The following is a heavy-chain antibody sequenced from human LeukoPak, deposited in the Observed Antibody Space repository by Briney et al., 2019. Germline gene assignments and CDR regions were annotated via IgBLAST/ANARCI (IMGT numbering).Heavy chain of an antibody. CDR2: ISAYNGNT. D-gene: IGHD6-19*01. J-gene: IGHJ5*02. CDR1: GYTLIDHG. V-gene: IGHV1-18*01. Sequence: GASVKVSLKASGYTLIDHGISWVRQTPGQGPEGMGWISAYNGNTNYARKLQGRLTMTTDTSTRTAYMELRSLRSDDTAVYYCARDSGSGWYNWFDPWGQGTLVTVSS. CDR3: ARDSGSGWYNWFDP.